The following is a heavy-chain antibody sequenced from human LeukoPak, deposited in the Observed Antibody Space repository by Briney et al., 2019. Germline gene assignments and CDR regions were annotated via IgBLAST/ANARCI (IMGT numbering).Heavy chain of an antibody. Sequence: GASVKVSCKASGYTFTSYGISWVRQAPGQGLEWMGWISACNGNTNYAQKLQGRVTMTTDTSTSTAYMELRSLRSDDTAVYYCARAALSYDFWSGSRDWFDPWGQGTLVTVSS. CDR1: GYTFTSYG. J-gene: IGHJ5*02. V-gene: IGHV1-18*01. CDR3: ARAALSYDFWSGSRDWFDP. D-gene: IGHD3-3*01. CDR2: ISACNGNT.